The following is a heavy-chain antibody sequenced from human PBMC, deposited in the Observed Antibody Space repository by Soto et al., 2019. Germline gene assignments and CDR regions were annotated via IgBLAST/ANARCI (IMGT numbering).Heavy chain of an antibody. D-gene: IGHD3-22*01. CDR1: GYSFASYG. CDR2: ISAYNGNT. Sequence: ASVKVSCKASGYSFASYGITWVRQAPGQGLEWMGWISAYNGNTNYAQKLQGRFTMTTDTSTSTAYMELRSLRSDDTAVYYCARDSYDSSGYLLGIDYWGQGTLVTVS. CDR3: ARDSYDSSGYLLGIDY. J-gene: IGHJ4*02. V-gene: IGHV1-18*04.